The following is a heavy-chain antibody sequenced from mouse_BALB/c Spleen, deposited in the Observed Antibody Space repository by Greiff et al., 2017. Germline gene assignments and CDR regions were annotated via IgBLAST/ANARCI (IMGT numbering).Heavy chain of an antibody. CDR1: GYSITSDYA. CDR3: ARWGRGGAMDY. V-gene: IGHV3-2*02. CDR2: ISYSGST. J-gene: IGHJ4*01. Sequence: EVQRVESGPGLVKPSQSLSLTCTVTGYSITSDYAWNWIRQFPGNKLEWMGYISYSGSTSYNPSLKSRISITRDTSKNQFFLQLNSVTTEDTATYYCARWGRGGAMDYWGQGTSVTVSS. D-gene: IGHD3-3*01.